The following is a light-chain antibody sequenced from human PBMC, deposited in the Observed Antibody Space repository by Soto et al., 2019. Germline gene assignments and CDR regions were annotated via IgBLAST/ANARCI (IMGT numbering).Light chain of an antibody. CDR3: AAWDDSLNTVV. J-gene: IGLJ2*01. CDR1: SSNIGSNP. V-gene: IGLV1-44*01. Sequence: QSVLTQPPSASGTPGQRVTISCSGSSSNIGSNPVNWYQHLPGAAPELLIYRNNHRPSGVPDRLSGSKSGPSASLAISGLQSEDEGDYFCAAWDDSLNTVVFGGGTQLTVL. CDR2: RNN.